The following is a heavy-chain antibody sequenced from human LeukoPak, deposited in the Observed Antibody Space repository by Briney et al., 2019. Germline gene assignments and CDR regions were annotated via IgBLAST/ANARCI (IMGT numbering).Heavy chain of an antibody. V-gene: IGHV4-34*01. D-gene: IGHD3-10*01. CDR3: ARVLRSYYYGSGSLGDWFDP. CDR2: INHSGST. CDR1: GGSFSGYY. Sequence: SETLSLTCAVYGGSFSGYYWTWIRQPPGKGLEWIGEINHSGSTDYNPSLNSRVTISVATSKNQFSLNLSSVTAADTAVYYCARVLRSYYYGSGSLGDWFDPWGQGTLVTVSS. J-gene: IGHJ5*02.